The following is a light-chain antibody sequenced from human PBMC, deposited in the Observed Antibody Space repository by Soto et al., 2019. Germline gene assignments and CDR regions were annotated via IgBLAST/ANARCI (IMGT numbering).Light chain of an antibody. J-gene: IGKJ2*01. V-gene: IGKV3-20*01. CDR1: QSVSSSY. Sequence: EIVLTQSPGTLSLSPGERATLSCRASQSVSSSYLAWYQQKPGQAPRLLIYGASSRATGIPDRFSGSGSGTEFTLTIRSLQSEDFGIYYCQHYDNWPFTFGQGTKVDIK. CDR3: QHYDNWPFT. CDR2: GAS.